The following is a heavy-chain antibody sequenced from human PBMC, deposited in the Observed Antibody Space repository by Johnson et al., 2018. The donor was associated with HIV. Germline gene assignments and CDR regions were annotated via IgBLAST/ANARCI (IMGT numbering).Heavy chain of an antibody. J-gene: IGHJ3*02. CDR1: GFTVSSNY. CDR3: AKDQRRAVAGHDAFDI. V-gene: IGHV3-53*01. CDR2: IYSGGST. Sequence: EVQLVESGGGVVQPGRSLRLSCAASGFTVSSNYMSWVRQAPGKGLEWVSVIYSGGSTYYADSVKGRFTISRDNSKNTLYLQMNSLRAEDTAVYYCAKDQRRAVAGHDAFDIWGQGTMVTVSS. D-gene: IGHD6-19*01.